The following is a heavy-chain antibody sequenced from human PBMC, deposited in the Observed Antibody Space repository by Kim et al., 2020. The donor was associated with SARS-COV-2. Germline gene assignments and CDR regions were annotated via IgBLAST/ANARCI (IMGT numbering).Heavy chain of an antibody. CDR2: INHSGST. Sequence: SETLSLTCAVYGGSFSGYYWSWIRQPPGKGLEWIGEINHSGSTNYNPSLKSRVTISVDTSKNQFSLKLSSVTAADTAVYYCAREGRSSSSWYSASGMDV. J-gene: IGHJ6*01. V-gene: IGHV4-34*01. CDR3: AREGRSSSSWYSASGMDV. CDR1: GGSFSGYY. D-gene: IGHD6-13*01.